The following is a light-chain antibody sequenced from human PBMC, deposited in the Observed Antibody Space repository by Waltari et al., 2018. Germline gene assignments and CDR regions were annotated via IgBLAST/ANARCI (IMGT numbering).Light chain of an antibody. CDR1: GSDVGGYTD. V-gene: IGLV2-8*01. CDR2: EVS. J-gene: IGLJ1*01. CDR3: SSYGGNNNLAV. Sequence: QSALTQPPSASGSTGQSVTISCTGTGSDVGGYTDVSWYQLHPGKAPKLIIYEVSKRPSGVPDRFSGSKSGNTASLTVSGLRTEDEADCYCSSYGGNNNLAVFGTGTKVIVL.